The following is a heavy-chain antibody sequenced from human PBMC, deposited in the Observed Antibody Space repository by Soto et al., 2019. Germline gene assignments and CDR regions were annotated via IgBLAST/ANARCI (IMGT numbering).Heavy chain of an antibody. D-gene: IGHD3-9*01. J-gene: IGHJ3*02. Sequence: SGPTLVNPTQTLTLTCTFSGFSLSTNGGGVGWIRQPPGKALDWLALIFWDDDKRYRPSLKNRLTITKDTSKNEVVLTMTNMDAVYAAAYSCAQSPIRGYYDILVGTFDIWGQGIMFTVSS. CDR2: IFWDDDK. CDR1: GFSLSTNGGG. CDR3: AQSPIRGYYDILVGTFDI. V-gene: IGHV2-5*02.